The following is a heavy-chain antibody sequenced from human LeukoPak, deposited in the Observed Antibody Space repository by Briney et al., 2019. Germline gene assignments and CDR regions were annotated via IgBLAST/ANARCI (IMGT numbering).Heavy chain of an antibody. D-gene: IGHD3-10*02. V-gene: IGHV3-21*01. CDR1: GFTFSSYS. J-gene: IGHJ4*02. CDR2: ISTSSSYI. CDR3: ARGTMFPYYFDY. Sequence: GGSLRLSCAASGFTFSSYSMKWVRQAPGKGLEWVSFISTSSSYIYYADSLKGRFTISRDNTKNSLYLQMNSLRAEDTAVYYCARGTMFPYYFDYWGQGTLVTVSS.